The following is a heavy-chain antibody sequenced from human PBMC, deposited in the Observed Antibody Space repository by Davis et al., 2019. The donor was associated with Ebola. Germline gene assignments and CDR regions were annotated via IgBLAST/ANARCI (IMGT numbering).Heavy chain of an antibody. J-gene: IGHJ6*02. CDR2: LSGSGGLS. V-gene: IGHV3-23*01. D-gene: IGHD4-11*01. CDR3: ARGGETVTGTASHGMDV. Sequence: GESLKISCAASGDNFRRHAMSWVRQAPGKGLEWVSALSGSGGLSYYADSVKGRFTISRDNSKNTLYLQMNSLTAEDTVFYYCARGGETVTGTASHGMDVWGQGTTVTVSS. CDR1: GDNFRRHA.